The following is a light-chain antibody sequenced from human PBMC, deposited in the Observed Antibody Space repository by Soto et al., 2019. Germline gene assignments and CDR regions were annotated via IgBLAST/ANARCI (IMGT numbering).Light chain of an antibody. CDR3: QQRSDWRLT. V-gene: IGKV3-11*01. CDR2: DAS. CDR1: QSVSSY. J-gene: IGKJ4*01. Sequence: EIVLTQSPTTLSLSPGERATLSCRASQSVSSYFAWYQQKPGQAPRLLIYDASTRAAGIPARFSGSGSGTDFALTISSLEPEDFAVYYCQQRSDWRLTFGGGTKVEIK.